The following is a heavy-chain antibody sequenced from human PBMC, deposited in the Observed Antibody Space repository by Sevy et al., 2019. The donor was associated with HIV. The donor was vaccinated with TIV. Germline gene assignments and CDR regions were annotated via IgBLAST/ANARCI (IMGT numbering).Heavy chain of an antibody. V-gene: IGHV3-53*01. Sequence: GGSLRLSCAASGFTVSSNYMSWARQAPGKGLEWVSVIYSGGSTYYADSVKGRFTISRDNSKNTLYLQMNSLRAEDTAVYYCARDMAAAGSEPNFDIWGQGTMVTVSS. D-gene: IGHD6-13*01. CDR2: IYSGGST. CDR3: ARDMAAAGSEPNFDI. CDR1: GFTVSSNY. J-gene: IGHJ3*02.